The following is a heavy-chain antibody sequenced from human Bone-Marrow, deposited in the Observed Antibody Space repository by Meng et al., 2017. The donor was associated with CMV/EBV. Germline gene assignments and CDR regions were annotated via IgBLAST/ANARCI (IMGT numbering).Heavy chain of an antibody. D-gene: IGHD3-3*01. CDR2: IYYSGST. CDR1: GASISGSNYY. V-gene: IGHV4-39*07. J-gene: IGHJ4*02. Sequence: SETLSLTCTVSGASISGSNYYWGWIRQPPGKGLEWIASIYYSGSTYYNPSLKSRVTISVDTSKNQFSLKLSSVTAADTAVYYCARERNDFWSGYSQRYFDYWGQGTLVTVSS. CDR3: ARERNDFWSGYSQRYFDY.